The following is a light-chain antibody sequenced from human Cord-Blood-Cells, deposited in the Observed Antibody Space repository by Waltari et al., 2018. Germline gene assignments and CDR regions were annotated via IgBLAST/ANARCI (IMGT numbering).Light chain of an antibody. Sequence: QSALTQPASVSGSPGHSTTISCSGTSSYVGGFNQFPWSQHHPGKAPELMIYDGRKRPSGVATLFSDSKSGNTASLTTSGLQAEDEADYYCSSYTSSSTLVFGTGTKVTVL. CDR1: SSYVGGFNQ. CDR2: DGR. J-gene: IGLJ1*01. CDR3: SSYTSSSTLV. V-gene: IGLV2-14*03.